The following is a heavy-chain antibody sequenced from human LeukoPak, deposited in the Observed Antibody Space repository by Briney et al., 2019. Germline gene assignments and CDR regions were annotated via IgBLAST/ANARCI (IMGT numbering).Heavy chain of an antibody. Sequence: PSETLSLTCTVSGYSISSGYYWSWIRQPPGKGLEWIGEINHSGSTNYNPSLKSRVTISVDTSKNQFSLKLSSVTAADTAVYYCARRIPSYDILTGYSSRGAFDIWGQGTMVTVSS. D-gene: IGHD3-9*01. CDR2: INHSGST. CDR1: GYSISSGYY. CDR3: ARRIPSYDILTGYSSRGAFDI. J-gene: IGHJ3*02. V-gene: IGHV4-38-2*02.